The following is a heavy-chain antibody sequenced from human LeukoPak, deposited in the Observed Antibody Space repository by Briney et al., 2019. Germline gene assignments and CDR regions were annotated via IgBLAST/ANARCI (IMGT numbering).Heavy chain of an antibody. CDR2: IYTSGST. D-gene: IGHD6-6*01. Sequence: SETLSLTCTVSGGSISGYYWSWIRQPAGKGLEWIGRIYTSGSTNYNPSLKSRVTISVDKFKNQFSLKLSSVTAADTAVYYCARGGAYSSSYYFYMDVWGKGSTGTVSS. CDR3: ARGGAYSSSYYFYMDV. CDR1: GGSISGYY. V-gene: IGHV4-4*07. J-gene: IGHJ6*03.